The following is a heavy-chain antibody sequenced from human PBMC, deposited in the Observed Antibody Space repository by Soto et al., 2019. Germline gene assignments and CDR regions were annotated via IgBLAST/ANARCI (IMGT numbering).Heavy chain of an antibody. J-gene: IGHJ3*02. V-gene: IGHV3-15*01. CDR3: WVAVRLVAFDM. D-gene: IGHD6-6*01. CDR2: IKSKTDGGTT. Sequence: GGSLRLSCEASGFTFTNAWMNWVRQAPGKGLEWIGRIKSKTDGGTTDYAAPVKGRFTLSRDDSKNTLYLQMNSLRIEDTALYYCWVAVRLVAFDMWGQGTMVTVSS. CDR1: GFTFTNAW.